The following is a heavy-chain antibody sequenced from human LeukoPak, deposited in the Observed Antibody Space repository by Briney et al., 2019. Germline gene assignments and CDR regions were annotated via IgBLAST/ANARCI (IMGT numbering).Heavy chain of an antibody. V-gene: IGHV3-7*01. Sequence: GGSLRLSCAASGFTFSSYWMSWVRQAPGKGLEWVANIKQDGSEKYYVDSVKGRFTISRDNAKNSLYLQMNSLRAEDTAVYYCARAHYYDSSGYYYYWGQGTLVTVSS. J-gene: IGHJ4*02. CDR2: IKQDGSEK. D-gene: IGHD3-22*01. CDR1: GFTFSSYW. CDR3: ARAHYYDSSGYYYY.